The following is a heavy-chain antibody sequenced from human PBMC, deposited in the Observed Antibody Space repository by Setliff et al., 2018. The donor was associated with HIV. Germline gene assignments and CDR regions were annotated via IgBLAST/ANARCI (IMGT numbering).Heavy chain of an antibody. J-gene: IGHJ4*02. CDR1: GYTFTNYA. Sequence: VASVKVSCKASGYTFTNYAINWVRQAPGQGLEWMGWINTDTGNPTYAQGFTGRFVFPLDTSVNTAYLQISSLKTEDSAVYYCARGPPSQVDYWGQGTLVTVSS. CDR2: INTDTGNP. V-gene: IGHV7-4-1*02. CDR3: ARGPPSQVDY.